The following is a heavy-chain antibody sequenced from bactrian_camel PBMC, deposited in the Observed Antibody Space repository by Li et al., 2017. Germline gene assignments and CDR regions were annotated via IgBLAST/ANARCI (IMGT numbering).Heavy chain of an antibody. V-gene: IGHV3S1*01. D-gene: IGHD5*01. CDR1: GFTFSSYW. Sequence: VQLVESGGGSVQPGGSLRLSCTTPGFTFSSYWMYWVRQAPGKGLEWVSAVNSDGGTTYYAGSVKGRFTISRDNARNAIYLQMNTLTIDDTAVYYCATGSWGHNYWGQGTQVTVS. J-gene: IGHJ4*01. CDR3: ATGSWGHNY. CDR2: VNSDGGTT.